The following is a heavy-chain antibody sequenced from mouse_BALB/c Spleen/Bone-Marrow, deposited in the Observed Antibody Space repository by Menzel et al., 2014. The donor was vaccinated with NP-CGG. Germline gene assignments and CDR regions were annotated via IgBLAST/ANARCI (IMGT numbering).Heavy chain of an antibody. J-gene: IGHJ3*01. CDR2: IYPGDGDT. Sequence: VKLMESGAELARPGASVKLSCKASGYTFXSYWMQWVKQRPGQGLEWIGAIYPGDGDTRYTQKFKGKATLTADKSSSTAYMQLSSLASEDSAVYYCARGWDWFAYWGQGTLVTVSA. CDR1: GYTFXSYW. CDR3: ARGWDWFAY. D-gene: IGHD4-1*01. V-gene: IGHV1-87*01.